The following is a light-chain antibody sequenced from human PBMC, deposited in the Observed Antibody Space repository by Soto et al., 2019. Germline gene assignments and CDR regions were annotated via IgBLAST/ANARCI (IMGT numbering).Light chain of an antibody. Sequence: DIQMTQSLSSLSASVGDRVTITCRASQSISSYLNWYQQKPGKAPKLLIYAAPSLQSGVPSRFSGSGSGTDFTLTISSLQPEDFATYYCQQSYSTPRWTVGQGTKVDIK. CDR3: QQSYSTPRWT. CDR2: AAP. CDR1: QSISSY. V-gene: IGKV1-39*01. J-gene: IGKJ1*01.